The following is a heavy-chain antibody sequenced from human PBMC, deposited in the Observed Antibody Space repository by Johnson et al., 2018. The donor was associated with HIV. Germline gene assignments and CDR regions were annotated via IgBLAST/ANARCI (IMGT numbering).Heavy chain of an antibody. CDR1: GFTFTSYW. CDR3: SRGDPPNVFDI. Sequence: VQLVESGGGVVRPGGSLSLSCPSSGFTFTSYWMHWVRQDPGKGLEWVSRVKSVVSSAHYAYSVKGRFTISRDNAKNTLYLQMDSLRAEDTAVYYCSRGDPPNVFDIWGQGTMVTVSS. V-gene: IGHV3-74*02. D-gene: IGHD3-10*01. CDR2: VKSVVSSA. J-gene: IGHJ3*02.